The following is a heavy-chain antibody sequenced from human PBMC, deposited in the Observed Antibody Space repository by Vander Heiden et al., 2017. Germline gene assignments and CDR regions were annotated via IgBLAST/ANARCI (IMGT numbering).Heavy chain of an antibody. D-gene: IGHD3-16*02. V-gene: IGHV3-23*01. J-gene: IGHJ4*02. Sequence: EVQLLESGGGLVQPGGSLRLSCAASGFTFSSYAMSWVRQAPGKGLEWVSAISGSGGSTYYADSVKGRFTISRDNSKNTLYLQMNSLRAEDTAVYYCANHRFGGVIVLDYWGQGTLVTVSS. CDR1: GFTFSSYA. CDR2: ISGSGGST. CDR3: ANHRFGGVIVLDY.